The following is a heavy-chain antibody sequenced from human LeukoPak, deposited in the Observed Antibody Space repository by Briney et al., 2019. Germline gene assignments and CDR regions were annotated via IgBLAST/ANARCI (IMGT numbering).Heavy chain of an antibody. J-gene: IGHJ4*02. CDR2: INHSGST. CDR1: GGSFSGYY. D-gene: IGHD6-13*01. CDR3: ARRGSSWEFDY. V-gene: IGHV4-34*01. Sequence: SETLSLTCAVYGGSFSGYYWSWIRQPPGKGLEWIGEINHSGSTNYDPSLKSRVTISVDTSKNQFSLKLSSVTAADTAVYYCARRGSSWEFDYWGQGTLVTVSS.